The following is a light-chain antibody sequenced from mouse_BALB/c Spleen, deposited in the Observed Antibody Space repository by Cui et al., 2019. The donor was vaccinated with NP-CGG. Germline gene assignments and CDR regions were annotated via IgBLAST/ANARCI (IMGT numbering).Light chain of an antibody. V-gene: IGLV1*01. Sequence: QAAVTQASALTTSPGETVPLTCRSSTRTVTTSNYANWVQEKPDHLFTGLIGGTNNRVPGVPARFSGSLIGDKAALTITGAQTEDEAIYFCALWYSNHWVFGGGTKLTIL. CDR3: ALWYSNHWV. CDR2: GTN. J-gene: IGLJ1*01. CDR1: TRTVTTSNY.